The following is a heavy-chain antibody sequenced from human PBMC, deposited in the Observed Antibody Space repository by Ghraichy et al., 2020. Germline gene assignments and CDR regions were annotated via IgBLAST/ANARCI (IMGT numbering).Heavy chain of an antibody. CDR2: INPKSGGR. J-gene: IGHJ4*02. D-gene: IGHD1-1*01. V-gene: IGHV1-2*02. CDR3: AREGQTGTPLEYFFDY. Sequence: ASVKVSCKASGYTFTGYYIHWVRQAPGQGLEWMGWINPKSGGRHFAQKFQGRVTMTRDTSISTAYMELSRLRSDDTAVYYCAREGQTGTPLEYFFDYWGQGTLVTVSS. CDR1: GYTFTGYY.